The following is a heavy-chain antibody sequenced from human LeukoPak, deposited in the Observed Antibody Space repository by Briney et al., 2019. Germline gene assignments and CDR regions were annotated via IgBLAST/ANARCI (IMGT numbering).Heavy chain of an antibody. CDR2: IYYSGST. CDR1: GGSISSYY. Sequence: SETLSLTCTVSGGSISSYYWSWIREPPGKGLEWIWYIYYSGSTNYNPSLKSRVTISVDTSKNQFSLKLSSVTAADTAVYYCARLDVPYDSSGYPTGYFQHWGQGTLVTVSS. V-gene: IGHV4-59*08. J-gene: IGHJ1*01. D-gene: IGHD3-22*01. CDR3: ARLDVPYDSSGYPTGYFQH.